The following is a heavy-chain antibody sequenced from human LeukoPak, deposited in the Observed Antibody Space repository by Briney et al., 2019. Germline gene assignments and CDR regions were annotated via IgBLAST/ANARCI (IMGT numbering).Heavy chain of an antibody. Sequence: GGSLRLSCAASRFTLSSYWMHWVRQAPGQGLVWVSRINRDGSSTRYADSAKGRFTISRDNAKNTLYLQMNSLRAEDTAGYDCARRGDYYYYYGMDVWGQGTTVTVSS. J-gene: IGHJ6*02. CDR1: RFTLSSYW. CDR2: INRDGSST. CDR3: ARRGDYYYYYGMDV. D-gene: IGHD2-21*02. V-gene: IGHV3-74*01.